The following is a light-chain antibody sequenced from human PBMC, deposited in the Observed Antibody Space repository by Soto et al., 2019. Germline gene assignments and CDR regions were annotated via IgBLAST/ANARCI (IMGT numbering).Light chain of an antibody. J-gene: IGKJ5*01. CDR3: QQRSIWPPIT. V-gene: IGKV3-11*01. Sequence: EVVLTQSPATLSLSPGERATLSCRASQSVSSYLAWYQQKPGQAPRLLIYDASTRATGIPARFSGSGSGTDLTLTISSLEPEDVAVDYCQQRSIWPPITFGQGTRLEIK. CDR1: QSVSSY. CDR2: DAS.